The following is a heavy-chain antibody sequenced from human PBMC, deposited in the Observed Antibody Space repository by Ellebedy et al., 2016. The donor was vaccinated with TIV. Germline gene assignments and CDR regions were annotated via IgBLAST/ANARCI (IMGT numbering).Heavy chain of an antibody. CDR3: AYSSSSWRSGYFES. CDR1: GSTLSSYW. V-gene: IGHV5-10-1*01. J-gene: IGHJ4*02. CDR2: IDPTDSYN. Sequence: GESLKISCEVSGSTLSSYWINCVRQMPGKGLAWLGRIDPTDSYNNYSPSVQGHVTISADKSNDTAYLQWSSLKAPDTAMYYCAYSSSSWRSGYFESWGLGTLVTVSS. D-gene: IGHD2-2*01.